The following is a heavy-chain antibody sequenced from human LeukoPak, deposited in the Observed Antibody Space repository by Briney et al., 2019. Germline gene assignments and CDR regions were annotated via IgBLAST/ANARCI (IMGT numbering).Heavy chain of an antibody. CDR3: ARHAGSGWYPQH. J-gene: IGHJ1*01. CDR1: GGSIRSYY. V-gene: IGHV4-59*08. Sequence: PSETLSLTCIVSGGSIRSYYWSWIRQPPGKGLEWIGYIYYTGSTKYNPSLKSRGIISVDTSKNQFSLKLSSVTAADTAVYYCARHAGSGWYPQHWGQGTLVTVSS. CDR2: IYYTGST. D-gene: IGHD6-19*01.